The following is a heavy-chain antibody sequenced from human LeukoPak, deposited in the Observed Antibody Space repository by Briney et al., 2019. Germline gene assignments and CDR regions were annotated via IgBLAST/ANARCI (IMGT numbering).Heavy chain of an antibody. CDR2: INPNSGGT. Sequence: ASVKVSCKASGYTFTGYYMHWVRQAPGQGLEWMGWINPNSGGTNYAQKFQGRVTMTRDTSISTAYMELGRLRSDDTAVYYCARDPEYYDFWSGYPRNYFDYWGQGTLVTVSS. J-gene: IGHJ4*02. CDR1: GYTFTGYY. V-gene: IGHV1-2*02. CDR3: ARDPEYYDFWSGYPRNYFDY. D-gene: IGHD3-3*01.